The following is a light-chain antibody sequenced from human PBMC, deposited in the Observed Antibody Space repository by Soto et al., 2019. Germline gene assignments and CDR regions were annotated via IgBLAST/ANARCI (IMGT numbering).Light chain of an antibody. V-gene: IGKV1-5*01. Sequence: DILMTQSPSTLSASVGDRVTITCRASQSISNYMAWYQQKPGKAPKLLIYDASTLQSGVPSRFSGSGSGSEFTLAISGLQADDFATYYCQQYNIFYTFGQGTKLEIK. CDR1: QSISNY. CDR2: DAS. CDR3: QQYNIFYT. J-gene: IGKJ2*01.